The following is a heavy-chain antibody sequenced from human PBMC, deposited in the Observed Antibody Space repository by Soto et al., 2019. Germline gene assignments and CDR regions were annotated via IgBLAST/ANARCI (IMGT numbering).Heavy chain of an antibody. CDR2: IIPIFGTA. D-gene: IGHD1-1*01. V-gene: IGHV1-69*13. Sequence: SVKVSCKASGGTFSSYAISWVRQAPGQGLEWMGGIIPIFGTANYAQKFQGRVTITADESTSTAYMELSSLRSEDTAVYYCAREVPRSTGTIDYYSCCMDVCYQGTTVTGS. CDR3: AREVPRSTGTIDYYSCCMDV. J-gene: IGHJ6*02. CDR1: GGTFSSYA.